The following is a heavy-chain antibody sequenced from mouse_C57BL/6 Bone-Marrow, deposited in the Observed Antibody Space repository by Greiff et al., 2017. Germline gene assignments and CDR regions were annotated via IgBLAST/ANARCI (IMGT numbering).Heavy chain of an antibody. CDR1: GYTFTSYW. Sequence: QVQLQQPGAELVKPGASVKLSCKASGYTFTSYWMQWVKQRPGQGLEWIGEIDPSDSYTNYNQQFKGKATLTVDTSSSTAYMQLSSLTSEDSAVYYCARWGWLQFAYWGQGTLVTVSA. CDR2: IDPSDSYT. D-gene: IGHD2-3*01. J-gene: IGHJ3*01. CDR3: ARWGWLQFAY. V-gene: IGHV1-50*01.